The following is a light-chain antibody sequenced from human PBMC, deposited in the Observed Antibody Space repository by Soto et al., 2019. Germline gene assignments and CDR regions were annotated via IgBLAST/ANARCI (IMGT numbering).Light chain of an antibody. J-gene: IGLJ1*01. CDR2: DVI. Sequence: SGLTQPRSGCGSPEQSVTISCTGTSSDVGRYNFVSWYQQHPDKAPKLMIYDVIKRPSGVPDRFSGSKSGNTASLTIYGLQAEDEADYHCCSYAGSYTHVFGTGTKVTLL. CDR3: CSYAGSYTHV. CDR1: SSDVGRYNF. V-gene: IGLV2-11*01.